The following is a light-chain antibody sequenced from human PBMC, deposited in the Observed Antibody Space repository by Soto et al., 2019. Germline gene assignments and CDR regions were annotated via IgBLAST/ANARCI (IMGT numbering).Light chain of an antibody. CDR2: GAS. J-gene: IGKJ1*01. V-gene: IGKV3-15*01. Sequence: IVMTQSPVTLSLSPGERATLSCRASQSVGSNLAWYQQKPGQAPRLLISGASTGATDIPPRFSGSGSGTDFTLTISSLQSDDFAVYYCQERTGWPPWTFGQGTKVDIK. CDR3: QERTGWPPWT. CDR1: QSVGSN.